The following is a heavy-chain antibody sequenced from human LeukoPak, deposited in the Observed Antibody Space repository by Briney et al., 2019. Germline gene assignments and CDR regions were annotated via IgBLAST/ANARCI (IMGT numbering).Heavy chain of an antibody. CDR2: TFYRSKWYN. D-gene: IGHD6-13*01. J-gene: IGHJ4*02. Sequence: SQTLSLNCAMSGVSVASKSASWNWIRQSPSRGLEWLGRTFYRSKWYNDYAVSVKSRITFNPDTSKNQFSLQLNSVTPEDTAVYYCARGHQIGSWGFDYWGQGTLVTVSS. V-gene: IGHV6-1*01. CDR3: ARGHQIGSWGFDY. CDR1: GVSVASKSAS.